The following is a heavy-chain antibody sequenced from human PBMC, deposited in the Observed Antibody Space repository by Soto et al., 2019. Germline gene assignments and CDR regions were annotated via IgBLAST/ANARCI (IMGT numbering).Heavy chain of an antibody. J-gene: IGHJ6*02. CDR3: AKAGGTWGSNSPTYFYYYYGMDV. Sequence: EVQLLESGGGLVQPGGSLRLSCAASGFTFSSYAMSWVRQAPGKGLEWVSVISGSGGSTYYADSVKGRFTISTDNSKNAMYVQMNSVRDDDTAVYYCAKAGGTWGSNSPTYFYYYYGMDVWGQGTTVTVSS. D-gene: IGHD3-16*01. CDR2: ISGSGGST. V-gene: IGHV3-23*01. CDR1: GFTFSSYA.